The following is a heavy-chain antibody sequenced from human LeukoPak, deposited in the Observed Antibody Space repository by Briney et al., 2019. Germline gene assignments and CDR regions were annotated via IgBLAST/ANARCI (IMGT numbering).Heavy chain of an antibody. CDR3: ARLRNGSRDFDS. V-gene: IGHV1-2*02. J-gene: IGHJ4*02. CDR2: IHPNSGGT. Sequence: ASVKVSCKASGYSFSGNFMHWVRQAPGQGLEWMGWIHPNSGGTKYAQKFQGRVTMTRDTSISTAYLELSWLTSDDTAVYYCARLRNGSRDFDSWGQGTLVTVSS. D-gene: IGHD3-22*01. CDR1: GYSFSGNF.